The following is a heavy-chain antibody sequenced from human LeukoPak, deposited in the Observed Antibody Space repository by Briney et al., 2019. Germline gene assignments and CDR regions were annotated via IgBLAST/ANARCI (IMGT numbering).Heavy chain of an antibody. CDR1: GYMFTSYY. CDR2: IHPSGGST. V-gene: IGHV1-46*01. CDR3: ARAGYYYDSSGPDYYGMDV. Sequence: ASVKVSCKASGYMFTSYYMHWVRQAPGQGLEWMGIIHPSGGSTSYAQKFQGRVTMTRDTSTSTVYMELSSLRSEDTAVYYCARAGYYYDSSGPDYYGMDVWGQGTTVTVSS. D-gene: IGHD3-22*01. J-gene: IGHJ6*02.